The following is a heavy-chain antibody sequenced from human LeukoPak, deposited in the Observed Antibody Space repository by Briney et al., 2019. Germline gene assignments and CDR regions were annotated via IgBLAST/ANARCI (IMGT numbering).Heavy chain of an antibody. D-gene: IGHD1-14*01. CDR1: GFTFGDYA. CDR2: IRRRAYGVTT. Sequence: LRLSCTASGFTFGDYAMSWLGQAPGKGLEWVGFIRRRAYGVTTEYAASVKGRFTISSDDSTSIANLQMNSLKTEDTAVYYCTRDLGIDWGEGTLVTVSS. V-gene: IGHV3-49*03. CDR3: TRDLGID. J-gene: IGHJ4*02.